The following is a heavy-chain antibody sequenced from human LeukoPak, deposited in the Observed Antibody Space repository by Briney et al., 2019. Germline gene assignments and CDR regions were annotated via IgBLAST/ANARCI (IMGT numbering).Heavy chain of an antibody. D-gene: IGHD1-1*01. CDR1: GFTSGDYA. CDR2: IRSKVDGGTT. J-gene: IGHJ3*02. CDR3: TRDRIGTGTTQDAFDI. Sequence: GGSLRLSCRGSGFTSGDYAMNWFRQAPGKGLEWITFIRSKVDGGTTEYAASMKGRFVISRDDSKSVAYLQMDSLKTEDTAMYYCTRDRIGTGTTQDAFDIWGQGTLVTVSS. V-gene: IGHV3-49*03.